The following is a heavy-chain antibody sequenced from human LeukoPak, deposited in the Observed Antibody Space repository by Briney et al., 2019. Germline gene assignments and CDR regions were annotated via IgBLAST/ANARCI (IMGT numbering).Heavy chain of an antibody. J-gene: IGHJ4*02. Sequence: GESLKISCKGSGYSFTNYWIAWVRQMPGRGLEWMGIIYPGDSDTRYSPSFQGQVTISGDRSISTACLQWSSLKASDTAMYYCARGRYCTSTSCSHFDYWGQGTLVTVSS. CDR3: ARGRYCTSTSCSHFDY. V-gene: IGHV5-51*01. D-gene: IGHD2-2*01. CDR2: IYPGDSDT. CDR1: GYSFTNYW.